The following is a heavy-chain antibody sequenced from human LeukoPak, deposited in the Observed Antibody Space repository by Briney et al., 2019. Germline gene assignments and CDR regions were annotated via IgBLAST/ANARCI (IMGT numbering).Heavy chain of an antibody. CDR1: GYTFTDYY. Sequence: SVKVSCKVSGYTFTDYYMHWVQQAPGQGLEWMGRIIPILGIANYAQKFQGRVTITADKSTSTAYMELSSLRSEDTAVYYCARQTTVTTSFDYWGQGTLVTVSS. CDR3: ARQTTVTTSFDY. CDR2: IIPILGIA. D-gene: IGHD4-17*01. J-gene: IGHJ4*02. V-gene: IGHV1-69*02.